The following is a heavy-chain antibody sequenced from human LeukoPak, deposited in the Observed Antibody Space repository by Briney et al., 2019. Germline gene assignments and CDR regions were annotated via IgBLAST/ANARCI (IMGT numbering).Heavy chain of an antibody. CDR3: ASAWIQLWLFDY. Sequence: AGGSLRLSCAASGFTFSSYGMHWVRQAPGKGLEWVAVISYDGSNKYCADSVKGRFTISRDNSKNTLYLQMNSLRAEDTAVYYCASAWIQLWLFDYWGQGTLVTVSS. CDR1: GFTFSSYG. CDR2: ISYDGSNK. D-gene: IGHD5-18*01. V-gene: IGHV3-30*03. J-gene: IGHJ4*02.